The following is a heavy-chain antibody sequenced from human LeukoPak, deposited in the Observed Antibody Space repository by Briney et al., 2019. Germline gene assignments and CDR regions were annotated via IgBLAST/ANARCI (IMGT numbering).Heavy chain of an antibody. D-gene: IGHD4-23*01. Sequence: GGSLRLSCAASGFTFSTYGMSWVRQAPGKGLEWVSSMSYRGGDTHYADSVRGRFTISRDNSKDTLYLQMNSLRAEDTAIYFCAKPISGNSPHSPPDYWGQGSLVTVSS. CDR2: MSYRGGDT. V-gene: IGHV3-23*01. CDR1: GFTFSTYG. CDR3: AKPISGNSPHSPPDY. J-gene: IGHJ4*02.